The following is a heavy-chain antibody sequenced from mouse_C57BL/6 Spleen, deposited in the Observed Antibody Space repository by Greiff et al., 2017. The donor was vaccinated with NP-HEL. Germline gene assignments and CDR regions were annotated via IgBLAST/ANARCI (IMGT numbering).Heavy chain of an antibody. V-gene: IGHV5-6*01. J-gene: IGHJ1*03. CDR2: ISSGGSYT. Sequence: EVQRVESGGDLVKPGGSLKLSCAASGFTFSSYGMSWVRQTPDKRLEWVATISSGGSYTYYPDSVKGRFTISRDNAKNTLYLQMSSLKSEDTAMYYCARQDYGSSPYWYFDVWGTGTTVTVSS. D-gene: IGHD1-1*01. CDR3: ARQDYGSSPYWYFDV. CDR1: GFTFSSYG.